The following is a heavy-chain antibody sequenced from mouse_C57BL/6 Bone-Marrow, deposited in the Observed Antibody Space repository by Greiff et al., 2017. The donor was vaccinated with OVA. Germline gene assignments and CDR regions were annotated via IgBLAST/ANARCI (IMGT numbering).Heavy chain of an antibody. D-gene: IGHD1-1*01. Sequence: QVHVKQSGPELVKPGASVKISCKASGYAFSSSWMNWVKQRPGKGLEWIGRIYPGDGDTNYNGKFKGKATLTADKSSSTAYMELRSLTSEDSAVYYCARGATVVATDWYFDVWGTGTTVTVSS. CDR1: GYAFSSSW. J-gene: IGHJ1*03. V-gene: IGHV1-82*01. CDR2: IYPGDGDT. CDR3: ARGATVVATDWYFDV.